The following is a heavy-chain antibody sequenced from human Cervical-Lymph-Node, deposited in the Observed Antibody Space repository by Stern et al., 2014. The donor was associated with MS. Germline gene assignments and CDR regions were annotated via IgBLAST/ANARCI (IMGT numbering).Heavy chain of an antibody. J-gene: IGHJ5*02. CDR3: AGDKAPVGANWFDP. D-gene: IGHD4/OR15-4a*01. CDR1: GFTFSAYW. Sequence: EVQLVESGGGLVQPGGSLRLSCAASGFTFSAYWMTWVRQAPGKRLEWVANIREDGRDHYYADAVEGRFTISRDNTRNSLYLQMNSLRAEDTAIYYCAGDKAPVGANWFDPWGQGTLVIVSS. V-gene: IGHV3-7*01. CDR2: IREDGRDH.